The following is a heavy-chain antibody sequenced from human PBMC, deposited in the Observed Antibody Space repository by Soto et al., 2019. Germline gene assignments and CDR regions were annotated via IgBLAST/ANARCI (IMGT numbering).Heavy chain of an antibody. Sequence: EVQLVESGGGLAQPGESLRLSCVGSGFTFADTWMNWVRQAPGKGLEWVGRIKSKIKGGTADYADAVKGRFTISRDDAQSTIYLHMDDLKTEDTGIYYCTSHDYGDYGYWGQGTRVIVSS. V-gene: IGHV3-15*07. CDR1: GFTFADTW. D-gene: IGHD4-17*01. CDR3: TSHDYGDYGY. J-gene: IGHJ4*02. CDR2: IKSKIKGGTA.